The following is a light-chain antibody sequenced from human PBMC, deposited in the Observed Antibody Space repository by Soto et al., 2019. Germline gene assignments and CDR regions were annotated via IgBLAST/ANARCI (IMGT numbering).Light chain of an antibody. CDR3: CSYASGSIYV. J-gene: IGLJ1*01. CDR1: SSDVGAFNY. V-gene: IGLV2-14*01. Sequence: QSALTQPASVSGSPGQSLTISCTGTSSDVGAFNYVSWYLQYPGKAPKLMIYEVGNRPSGVSNRFSGSKSGNTASLTISGLQAEDEADYYCCSYASGSIYVFGTGTKLTGL. CDR2: EVG.